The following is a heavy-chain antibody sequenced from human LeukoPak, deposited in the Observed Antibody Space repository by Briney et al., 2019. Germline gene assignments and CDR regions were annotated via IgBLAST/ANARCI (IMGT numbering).Heavy chain of an antibody. CDR3: ARRYYYDSSGYDY. V-gene: IGHV4-31*03. CDR2: IYYSGST. Sequence: PSQTLSLTCTVSGGSISSGGYYWSWIRQHPGKGLEWIGYIYYSGSTYYNPSLKSRVTISVDTSKNQFSLKLSPVTAADTAVYYCARRYYYDSSGYDYWGQGTLVTVSS. J-gene: IGHJ4*02. D-gene: IGHD3-22*01. CDR1: GGSISSGGYY.